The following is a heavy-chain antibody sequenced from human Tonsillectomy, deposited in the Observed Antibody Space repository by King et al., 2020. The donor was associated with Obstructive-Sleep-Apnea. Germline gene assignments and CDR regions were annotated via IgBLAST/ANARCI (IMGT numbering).Heavy chain of an antibody. D-gene: IGHD6-13*01. CDR3: ARGPFGGSSWADAFDI. V-gene: IGHV3-30*04. Sequence: QVQLVESGGGVVQPGRSLRLSCAASGFTFSSYAMHWVRQAPGKGLEWVAVISYDGSNKYYADSVKGRFTISRDNSKITLYLQMNSLRAEDTAVYYCARGPFGGSSWADAFDIWGQGTMVTVSS. CDR1: GFTFSSYA. CDR2: ISYDGSNK. J-gene: IGHJ3*02.